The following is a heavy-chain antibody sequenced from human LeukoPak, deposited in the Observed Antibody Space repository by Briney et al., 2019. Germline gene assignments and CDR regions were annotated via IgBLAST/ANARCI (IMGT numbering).Heavy chain of an antibody. D-gene: IGHD1-14*01. CDR2: ISVYDGNT. CDR1: RYTLTSYG. Sequence: ASVKDSCKASRYTLTSYGISGVRQAPGQGVEWMGWISVYDGNTNYAQKFQGRVTMTTDTSTSTAYMELRSLRSDDAAVYYCAREQVGMGWFDPWGQGTLVTVSS. V-gene: IGHV1-18*01. J-gene: IGHJ5*02. CDR3: AREQVGMGWFDP.